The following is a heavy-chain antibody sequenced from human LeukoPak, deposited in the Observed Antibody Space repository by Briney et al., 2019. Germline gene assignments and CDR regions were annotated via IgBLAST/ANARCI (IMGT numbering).Heavy chain of an antibody. J-gene: IGHJ6*02. CDR1: GYTFTSYG. CDR3: ARGPYFDSKGFYYYYYGMDV. D-gene: IGHD3-9*01. Sequence: GASVKVSCKASGYTFTSYGISWVRQAPGQGLEWMGWISAYNGNTNYAQKLQGRVTMTTDTSTSTADMELRSLRSDDTAVYYCARGPYFDSKGFYYYYYGMDVWGQGTTVTISS. CDR2: ISAYNGNT. V-gene: IGHV1-18*01.